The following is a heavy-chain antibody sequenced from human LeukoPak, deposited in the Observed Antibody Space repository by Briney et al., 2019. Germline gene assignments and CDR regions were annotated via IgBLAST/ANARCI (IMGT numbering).Heavy chain of an antibody. D-gene: IGHD6-13*01. CDR3: ARPGAAVAGTAFNY. CDR1: GFTVSSNY. V-gene: IGHV3-66*04. J-gene: IGHJ4*02. Sequence: GGSLRLSCAASGFTVSSNYMSWVRQARGKGLEWVSIIYSDGTTYYADSVKGRFTISRDNSKNTVYLQMNSLRAEDTAVYYCARPGAAVAGTAFNYWGQGTLVTVSS. CDR2: IYSDGTT.